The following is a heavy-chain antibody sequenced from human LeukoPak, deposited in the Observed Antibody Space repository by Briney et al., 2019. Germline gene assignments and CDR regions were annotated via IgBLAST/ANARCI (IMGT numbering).Heavy chain of an antibody. CDR2: IKQDGSEK. J-gene: IGHJ5*02. Sequence: PGGSLRLSCAASGFTFSRYWMSWVRQAPGKGLEWVANIKQDGSEKHYVDSVKGRFTISRDNAKNSLYLQMNSLRAEDTAVYYCARDGTESHTSSRFDPWGQGTLVTVSS. CDR3: ARDGTESHTSSRFDP. V-gene: IGHV3-7*01. D-gene: IGHD6-6*01. CDR1: GFTFSRYW.